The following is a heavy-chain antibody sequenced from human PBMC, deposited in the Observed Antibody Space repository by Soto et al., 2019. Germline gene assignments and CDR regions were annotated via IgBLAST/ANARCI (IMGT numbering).Heavy chain of an antibody. CDR3: ARGITMMVVVQRDEPDNYYFDS. CDR2: INHSGST. Sequence: SETLSLTCAVYGGSFSGYYWSWIRQPPGKGLEWIGEINHSGSTNYNPSLKSRVTLSVDTSKNQFSLKLTSVTAADAAVYYCARGITMMVVVQRDEPDNYYFDSWGQGTLVTVSS. V-gene: IGHV4-34*01. CDR1: GGSFSGYY. D-gene: IGHD3-22*01. J-gene: IGHJ4*02.